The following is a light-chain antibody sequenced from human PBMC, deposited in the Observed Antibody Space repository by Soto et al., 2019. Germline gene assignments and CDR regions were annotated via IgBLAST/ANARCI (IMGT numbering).Light chain of an antibody. CDR2: NNS. CDR1: SSNIGSNS. Sequence: QLVLTQPPSASGTPGQRVTISCSGSSSNIGSNSVSWYQQFPGTSPKLLISNNSQRPSGVPDRFSASKSVTSASLAISGLQSEDEASYFCAAWDDSLDARLFGGGTKLTVL. J-gene: IGLJ3*02. V-gene: IGLV1-44*01. CDR3: AAWDDSLDARL.